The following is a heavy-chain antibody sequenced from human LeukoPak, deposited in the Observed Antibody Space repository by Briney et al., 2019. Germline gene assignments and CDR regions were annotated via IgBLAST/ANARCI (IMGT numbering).Heavy chain of an antibody. J-gene: IGHJ4*02. CDR3: ARVSRRTGYSNRIDY. Sequence: SETVPLTFVGCGGFFSGYYWSWIRQPAGKGLDGIGEINHSGSTNYNPSRKSRGTISVDTCKNQFSLKLSSVTAAETAVYYSARVSRRTGYSNRIDYWGKGTLVTVSS. D-gene: IGHD3/OR15-3a*01. CDR2: INHSGST. CDR1: GGFFSGYY. V-gene: IGHV4-34*01.